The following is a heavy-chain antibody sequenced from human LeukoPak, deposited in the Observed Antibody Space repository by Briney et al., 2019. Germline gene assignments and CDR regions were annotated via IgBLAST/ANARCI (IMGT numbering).Heavy chain of an antibody. Sequence: PGRSLRLSCAASGFTFSSYGMHWVRQAPGKGLEWVAVISYDGSNKYYADSVKGRFTISRDNSKNSLYLQMNSLRAEDTAVYYCARQMQPLGELLRKGFPLDYWGQGTLVTVSS. CDR3: ARQMQPLGELLRKGFPLDY. V-gene: IGHV3-30*03. D-gene: IGHD3-10*01. CDR1: GFTFSSYG. J-gene: IGHJ4*02. CDR2: ISYDGSNK.